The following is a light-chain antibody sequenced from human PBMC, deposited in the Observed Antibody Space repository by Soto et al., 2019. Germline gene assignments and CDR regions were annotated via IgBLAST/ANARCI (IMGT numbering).Light chain of an antibody. CDR3: QQSYMEPIT. CDR1: QSISTY. Sequence: DIQMTQSPSSLSASVGNRVTITCRASQSISTYLNWYQKNPGKAPNLLIYDASRLQSGVPSRFSGSGAGTDFILSISSVQPEDFATYYCQQSYMEPITFGQGTQLEI. V-gene: IGKV1-39*01. CDR2: DAS. J-gene: IGKJ5*01.